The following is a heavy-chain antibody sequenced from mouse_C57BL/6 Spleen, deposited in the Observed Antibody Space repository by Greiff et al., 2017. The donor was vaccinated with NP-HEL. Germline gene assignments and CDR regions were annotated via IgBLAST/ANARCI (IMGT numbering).Heavy chain of an antibody. J-gene: IGHJ4*01. CDR2: ISDGGSYT. Sequence: EVQRVESGGGLVKPGGSLKLSCAASGFTFSSYAMSWVRQTPEKRLEWVATISDGGSYTYYPDNVKGRFTISRDNAKNNLYLQMSHLKSEDTAMYYCARDGYGGMDYWGQGTSVTVSS. CDR3: ARDGYGGMDY. D-gene: IGHD2-2*01. V-gene: IGHV5-4*01. CDR1: GFTFSSYA.